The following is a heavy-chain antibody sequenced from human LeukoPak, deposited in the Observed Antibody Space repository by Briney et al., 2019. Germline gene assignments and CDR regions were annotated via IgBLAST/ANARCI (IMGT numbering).Heavy chain of an antibody. CDR1: GFTVSSNY. J-gene: IGHJ6*03. CDR2: ITSSSRTI. Sequence: GGSLRLSCAASGFTVSSNYMNWVRQAPGKGLEWISYITSSSRTIWYADSVKGRFTISRDNAKNSLYLQMNSLRAEDTAVYYCGRYGLGYYYMDVWGKGTTVTVSS. V-gene: IGHV3-48*04. D-gene: IGHD6-19*01. CDR3: GRYGLGYYYMDV.